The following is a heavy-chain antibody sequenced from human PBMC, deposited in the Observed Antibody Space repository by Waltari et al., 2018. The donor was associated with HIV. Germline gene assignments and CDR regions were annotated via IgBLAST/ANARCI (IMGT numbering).Heavy chain of an antibody. Sequence: QVQLQESGPGLVKPSETLSLTCTVSGGSISSYYWSWIRQPPGKGLEWIGYIYYSGSTNYNPSLKSRVTISVDTSKNQFSLKLSSVTAADTAVYYCARKGGITGTGAFDIWGQGTMVTVSS. D-gene: IGHD1-20*01. J-gene: IGHJ3*02. CDR1: GGSISSYY. V-gene: IGHV4-59*01. CDR3: ARKGGITGTGAFDI. CDR2: IYYSGST.